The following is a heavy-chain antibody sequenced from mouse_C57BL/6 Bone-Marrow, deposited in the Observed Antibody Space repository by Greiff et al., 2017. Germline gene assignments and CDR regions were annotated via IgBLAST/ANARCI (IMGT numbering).Heavy chain of an antibody. CDR2: IDPSDSYT. CDR1: GYTFTSYW. V-gene: IGHV1-50*01. Sequence: VQLQQSGAELARPGASVKLSCKASGYTFTSYWMQWVKQRPGQGLEWIGEIDPSDSYTNYNQKFKGKATLTVDTSSSTAYMQLSSLTSEDSAVYYCAREDYGNYGFAYWGQGTLVTVSA. J-gene: IGHJ3*01. CDR3: AREDYGNYGFAY. D-gene: IGHD2-1*01.